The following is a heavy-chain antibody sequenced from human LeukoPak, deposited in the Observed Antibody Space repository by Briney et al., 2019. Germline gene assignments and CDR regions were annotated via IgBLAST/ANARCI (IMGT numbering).Heavy chain of an antibody. Sequence: ASVKVSCKASGYTFTSYAMHWVRQAPGQRLEWMGWINAGNGNTKYSQKLQGRVTMTTDTSTSTAYMELRSLRSDDTAVYYCARVHYDYVWGSYRYTDTFDYWGQGTLVTVSS. D-gene: IGHD3-16*02. J-gene: IGHJ4*02. CDR3: ARVHYDYVWGSYRYTDTFDY. CDR2: INAGNGNT. CDR1: GYTFTSYA. V-gene: IGHV1-3*01.